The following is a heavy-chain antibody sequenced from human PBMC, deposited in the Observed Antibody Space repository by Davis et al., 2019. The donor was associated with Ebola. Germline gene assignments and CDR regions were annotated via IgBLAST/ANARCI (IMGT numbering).Heavy chain of an antibody. Sequence: AASVKVSCKASGYTFTGYDINWVRQATGQGLEWMGSMYPDSGNTDYAQKFQGRVTMTRDTSVSTAYMELSSLTSEDTAVYYCSRGRGSGNYPWGQGTLVTVSS. V-gene: IGHV1-8*01. CDR3: SRGRGSGNYP. CDR1: GYTFTGYD. J-gene: IGHJ5*02. CDR2: MYPDSGNT. D-gene: IGHD3-10*01.